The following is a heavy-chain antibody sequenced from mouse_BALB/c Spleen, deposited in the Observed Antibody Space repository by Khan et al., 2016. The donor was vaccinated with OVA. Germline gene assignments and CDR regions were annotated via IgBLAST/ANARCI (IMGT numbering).Heavy chain of an antibody. V-gene: IGHV3-2*02. CDR1: GYSITSGYG. D-gene: IGHD1-2*01. CDR3: ARTARIKY. CDR2: ISYSGST. Sequence: EVKLEVSRPGLVKPSQSLSLTCTVTGYSITSGYGWNWIRPFPGNKLEWMGYISYSGSTNYNPSLKSRISITRDTSKNQFFLQLNSVTTEDTATYYYARTARIKYWGQGTTLTVSS. J-gene: IGHJ2*01.